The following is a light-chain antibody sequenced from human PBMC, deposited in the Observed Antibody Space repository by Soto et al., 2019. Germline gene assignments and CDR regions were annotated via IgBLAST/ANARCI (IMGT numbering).Light chain of an antibody. CDR2: RAS. CDR1: QNIYYN. J-gene: IGKJ1*01. CDR3: LQYHNLWA. Sequence: ILMTQSPATVSVSAGESATLSCRASQNIYYNVAWYQHRPGQAPRHLIYRASTRAPGVPARFSGSGSGTEFTLTISSLQPEDFTVYSCLQYHNLWAFGQGTKV. V-gene: IGKV3-15*01.